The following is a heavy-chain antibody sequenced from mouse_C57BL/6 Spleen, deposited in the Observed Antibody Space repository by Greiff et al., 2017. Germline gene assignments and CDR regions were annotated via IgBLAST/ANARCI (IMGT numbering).Heavy chain of an antibody. CDR1: GYAFTNYL. CDR2: INPGSGGT. D-gene: IGHD1-1*01. Sequence: VQLQQSGAELVRPGTSVKVSCKASGYAFTNYLIEWVKQRPGQGLEWIGVINPGSGGTNYNEKFKGKATLTADTSSSTAYMQLSSLTSEDAAVYFCARDYGSSPHWYFDVWGTGTTVTVSS. J-gene: IGHJ1*03. CDR3: ARDYGSSPHWYFDV. V-gene: IGHV1-54*01.